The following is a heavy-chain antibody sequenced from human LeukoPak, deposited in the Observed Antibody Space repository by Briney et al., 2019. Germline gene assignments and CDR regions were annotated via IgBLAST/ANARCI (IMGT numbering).Heavy chain of an antibody. CDR2: ISDSGANT. V-gene: IGHV3-23*01. D-gene: IGHD6-19*01. J-gene: IGHJ2*01. CDR3: AKSMTLQWRGFFDL. CDR1: GFTFSTYA. Sequence: GGSLRLSCAASGFTFSTYAMSWVRQAPGRGLEWVSTISDSGANTYYADSVRGRFTISRDNSKNTLYLQKNSLRADDTAIYYCAKSMTLQWRGFFDLWGRGTHVTVSS.